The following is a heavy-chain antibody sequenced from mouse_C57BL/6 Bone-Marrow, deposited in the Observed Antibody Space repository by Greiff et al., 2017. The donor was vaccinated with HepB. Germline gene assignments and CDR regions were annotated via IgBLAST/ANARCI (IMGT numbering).Heavy chain of an antibody. D-gene: IGHD1-1*01. CDR3: ARDPYYYGSSYGYYFDY. CDR1: GYTFTSYW. J-gene: IGHJ2*01. CDR2: IYPSDSET. V-gene: IGHV1-61*01. Sequence: QVQLQQPGAELVRPGSSVKLSCKASGYTFTSYWMDWVKQRPGQGLEWIGNIYPSDSETHYNQKFKDKATLTVDKSSSTAYMQLSSLTSEDSAVYYCARDPYYYGSSYGYYFDYWGQGTTLTVSS.